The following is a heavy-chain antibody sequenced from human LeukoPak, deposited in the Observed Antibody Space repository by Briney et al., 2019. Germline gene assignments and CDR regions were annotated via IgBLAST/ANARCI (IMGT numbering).Heavy chain of an antibody. Sequence: GGSLRLSCAASGFTVSSNYMSWVRQAPGKGLEWVSVIYSGGSTYYADSVRGRFTISRDNSKKTLYLQMNSLRAEDTAIYYCAKDIAQGYTFGSIEQDYWGQGTLVTVSS. J-gene: IGHJ4*02. V-gene: IGHV3-53*01. D-gene: IGHD5-18*01. CDR2: IYSGGST. CDR3: AKDIAQGYTFGSIEQDY. CDR1: GFTVSSNY.